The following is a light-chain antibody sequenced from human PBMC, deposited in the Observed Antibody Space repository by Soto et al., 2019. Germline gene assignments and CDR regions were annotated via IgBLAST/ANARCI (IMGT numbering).Light chain of an antibody. CDR2: DVS. Sequence: QSVLTQPASVSGSPGQSITISCTGTSSDVGGYNYVSWYQQHPGKAPKLMIYDVSNRPSGVSNRFSGSKSGNTAFLTISGLQAEDEADYYCSSYTSSSTLYVVFGGGTKVTVL. CDR3: SSYTSSSTLYVV. V-gene: IGLV2-14*01. CDR1: SSDVGGYNY. J-gene: IGLJ2*01.